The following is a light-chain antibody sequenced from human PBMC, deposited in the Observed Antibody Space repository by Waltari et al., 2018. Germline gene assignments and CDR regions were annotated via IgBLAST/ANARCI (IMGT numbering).Light chain of an antibody. CDR1: NIGSKS. Sequence: SYVLTQPPSVSVAPGKTARITCGGNNIGSKSVHWYQQKPGQAPVLGVYYDSERPSGIRERFSGSNSGNTATLTISRVEAGDEADYYCQVWDSSSDHYVFGTGTKVTVL. J-gene: IGLJ1*01. CDR2: YDS. V-gene: IGLV3-21*04. CDR3: QVWDSSSDHYV.